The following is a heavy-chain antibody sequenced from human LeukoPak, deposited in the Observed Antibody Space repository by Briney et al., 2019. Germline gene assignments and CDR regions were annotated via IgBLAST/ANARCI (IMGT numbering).Heavy chain of an antibody. D-gene: IGHD6-6*01. CDR3: ARGYTNSSPQNY. CDR2: IYFSGST. CDR1: GGSFSGNY. Sequence: SETLSLTCTVYGGSFSGNYWNWIRQPPGKGLEWIGCIYFSGSTNYNPSLNSRVTISVDTSNNQFSLKLSSVTAADTAVYYCARGYTNSSPQNYWGQGTLVTVSS. V-gene: IGHV4-59*01. J-gene: IGHJ4*02.